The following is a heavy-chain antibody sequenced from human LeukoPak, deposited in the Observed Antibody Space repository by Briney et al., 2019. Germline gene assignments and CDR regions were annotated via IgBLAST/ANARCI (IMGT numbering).Heavy chain of an antibody. CDR1: GFTVSSNY. CDR3: ARDYPYSSGWYADY. V-gene: IGHV3-53*01. CDR2: IYSGGST. D-gene: IGHD6-19*01. J-gene: IGHJ4*02. Sequence: GGSLRLSCAASGFTVSSNYMSWVRQAPGKGLEWVSVIYSGGSTYYADPVKGRFTISRDNSRNTLYLQMNSLRAEDTAVYYCARDYPYSSGWYADYWGQGTLVTVSS.